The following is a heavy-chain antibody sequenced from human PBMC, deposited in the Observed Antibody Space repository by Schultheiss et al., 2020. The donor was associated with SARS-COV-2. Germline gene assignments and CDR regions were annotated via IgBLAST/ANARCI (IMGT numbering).Heavy chain of an antibody. J-gene: IGHJ4*02. Sequence: GGSLRLSCAASGFTVSSNYMSWVRQAPGKGLEWVSYISSSSSYIYYADSVKGRFTISRDNAKNSLYLQMNSLRAEDTAVYYCAREEGYYSNYVRGGYWGQGTLVTVSS. D-gene: IGHD4-11*01. CDR2: ISSSSSYI. V-gene: IGHV3-11*01. CDR1: GFTVSSNY. CDR3: AREEGYYSNYVRGGY.